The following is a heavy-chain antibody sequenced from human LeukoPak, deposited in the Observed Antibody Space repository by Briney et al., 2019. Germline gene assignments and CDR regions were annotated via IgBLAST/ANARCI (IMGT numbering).Heavy chain of an antibody. J-gene: IGHJ4*02. CDR2: IYYSGST. V-gene: IGHV4-39*07. D-gene: IGHD6-13*01. Sequence: SETLSLTCTVSGGSISSSSYYWGWIRQPPGKGLEWIGSIYYSGSTYYNPSLKSRVTISVDTSKNQFSLKLSSVTAADTAVYYCARFRDSSSLGDYWGQGTLVTVSS. CDR3: ARFRDSSSLGDY. CDR1: GGSISSSSYY.